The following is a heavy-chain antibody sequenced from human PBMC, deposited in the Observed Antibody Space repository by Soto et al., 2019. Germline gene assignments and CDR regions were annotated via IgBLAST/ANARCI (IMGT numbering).Heavy chain of an antibody. Sequence: PGGALRLSCAASGFTFSNCAMHLVRQAPGKGLEWVAVISYDGTNKYYADSVKGRFTISRDNSKNTLYLQMNSLRPEDTAVYYCTKTASSWSTFNERFAYWGQGTLVTVSS. V-gene: IGHV3-30-3*02. CDR2: ISYDGTNK. J-gene: IGHJ4*02. CDR3: TKTASSWSTFNERFAY. D-gene: IGHD6-13*01. CDR1: GFTFSNCA.